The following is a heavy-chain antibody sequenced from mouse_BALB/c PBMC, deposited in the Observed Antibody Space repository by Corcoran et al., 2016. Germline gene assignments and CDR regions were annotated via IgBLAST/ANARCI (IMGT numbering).Heavy chain of an antibody. CDR2: INTYTGEP. CDR1: WYTFTNYG. J-gene: IGHJ4*01. CDR3: AREPYAMDY. V-gene: IGHV9-3-1*01. Sequence: QIQLVQSGTELKKPGETIKISCKASWYTFTNYGMNWVKQAPGKGLKWMGWINTYTGEPTYADDFKGRFAFSLETSASTAYLQINNLKNEDTATYFSAREPYAMDYWGQGTSVTVSP.